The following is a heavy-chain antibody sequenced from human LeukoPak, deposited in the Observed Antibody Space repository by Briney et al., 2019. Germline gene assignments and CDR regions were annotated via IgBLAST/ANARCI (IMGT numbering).Heavy chain of an antibody. J-gene: IGHJ5*02. CDR2: INTSGST. V-gene: IGHV4-4*07. D-gene: IGHD6-25*01. CDR1: GGSISSYY. CDR3: AREGGDPRWLDP. Sequence: SETLSLTCTVSGGSISSYYWTWIRQSAGKGLEWIGRINTSGSTNYNPSLRSRVTMSVNTSKNQFSLNLTSVTAADTAVSSCAREGGDPRWLDPWGQGTLVTVSS.